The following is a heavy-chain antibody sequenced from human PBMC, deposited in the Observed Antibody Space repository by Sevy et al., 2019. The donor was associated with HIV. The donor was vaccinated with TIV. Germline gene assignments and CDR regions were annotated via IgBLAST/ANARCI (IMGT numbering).Heavy chain of an antibody. CDR1: GYTFTSYG. CDR3: ARVLRETTTHADYYDYYMDD. J-gene: IGHJ6*03. D-gene: IGHD4-17*01. CDR2: SSAYNGNT. Sequence: ASVKVSCKASGYTFTSYGISWVRQAPGQGLEWMGWSSAYNGNTNYTQKLQGRVTMTTDTSTSTAYMELRSLRSDDTAVYYCARVLRETTTHADYYDYYMDDWGKGTTVTVSS. V-gene: IGHV1-18*01.